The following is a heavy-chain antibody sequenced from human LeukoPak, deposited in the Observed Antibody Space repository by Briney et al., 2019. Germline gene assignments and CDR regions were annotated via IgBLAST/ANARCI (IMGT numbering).Heavy chain of an antibody. CDR1: GFTFSDHY. CDR3: ARDLSLRGVIIYFDY. D-gene: IGHD3-10*01. J-gene: IGHJ4*02. V-gene: IGHV3-72*01. CDR2: TRNKANSYTT. Sequence: GGSLRLSCAASGFTFSDHYMDWVRQAPGKGLEWVGRTRNKANSYTTEYAASVKGRFTISRDDSKNSLYLQMNSLRAEDTAVYYCARDLSLRGVIIYFDYWGQGTLVTVSS.